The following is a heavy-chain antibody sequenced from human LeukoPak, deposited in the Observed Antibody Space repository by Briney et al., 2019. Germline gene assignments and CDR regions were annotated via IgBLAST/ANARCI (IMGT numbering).Heavy chain of an antibody. V-gene: IGHV3-33*07. CDR1: GFTFSRYW. J-gene: IGHJ2*01. D-gene: IGHD2-2*01. CDR2: IWYDGSNK. CDR3: ARDKWYCSSTSCSHLNWYFDL. Sequence: GESLRLSCTVSGFTFSRYWMNWVRQAPGKGLEWVAVIWYDGSNKYYADSVKGRFTISRDNSKNTLYLQMNSLRAEDTAVYYCARDKWYCSSTSCSHLNWYFDLWGRGTLVTVSS.